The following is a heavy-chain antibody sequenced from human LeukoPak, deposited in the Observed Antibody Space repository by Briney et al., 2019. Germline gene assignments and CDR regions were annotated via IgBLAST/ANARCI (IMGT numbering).Heavy chain of an antibody. CDR1: GYTFTSYY. D-gene: IGHD3-22*01. CDR3: ARERGYYDSRRYGMDV. Sequence: ASVKVSCKASGYTFTSYYMHWVRQAPGQGLEWMGIINPSGGSTSYAQKFQGRVTMTRDTSTSTVYMELSSLRSEDTAVYYCARERGYYDSRRYGMDVWGQGTTVTVSS. V-gene: IGHV1-46*01. J-gene: IGHJ6*02. CDR2: INPSGGST.